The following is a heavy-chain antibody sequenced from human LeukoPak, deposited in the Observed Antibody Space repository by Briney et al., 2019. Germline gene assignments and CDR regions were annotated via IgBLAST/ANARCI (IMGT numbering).Heavy chain of an antibody. V-gene: IGHV3-23*01. J-gene: IGHJ4*02. Sequence: GGSLRLSCAASGFTFSSYAMSWARQAPGKGLEWVSAISGSGGSTYYADSVKGRFTISRDNSKNTLYLQMNSLGAEDTAVYYCAKFLPTHIVVANYYFDYWGQGTLVTVSS. CDR1: GFTFSSYA. CDR2: ISGSGGST. CDR3: AKFLPTHIVVANYYFDY. D-gene: IGHD2-21*01.